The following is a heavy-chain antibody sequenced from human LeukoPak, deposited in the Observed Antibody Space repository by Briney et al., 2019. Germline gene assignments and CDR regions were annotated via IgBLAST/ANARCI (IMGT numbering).Heavy chain of an antibody. Sequence: PGGSLRLSCAASGFTFSSYSMNWIRQAPGKGLEWVSSISSSTSYIYYADSVKGRFTISKDNAKNSLYLQMNSLRAEDTAVYYCARAGGSTVSHSDYWGQGTLVTVSS. CDR1: GFTFSSYS. CDR3: ARAGGSTVSHSDY. CDR2: ISSSTSYI. V-gene: IGHV3-21*01. D-gene: IGHD4-17*01. J-gene: IGHJ4*02.